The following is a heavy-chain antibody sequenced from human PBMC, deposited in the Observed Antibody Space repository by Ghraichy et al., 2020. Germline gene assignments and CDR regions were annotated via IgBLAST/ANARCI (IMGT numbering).Heavy chain of an antibody. J-gene: IGHJ4*02. Sequence: GGSLRLSCAASGFTFSSYGMHWVRQAPGKGLEWVAFIRYDGSNKYYADSVKGRFTISRDNSKNTLYLQMNSLRAEDTAVYYCAKDVEAAAGLGYWGQGTLVTVSS. CDR3: AKDVEAAAGLGY. CDR1: GFTFSSYG. D-gene: IGHD6-13*01. V-gene: IGHV3-30*02. CDR2: IRYDGSNK.